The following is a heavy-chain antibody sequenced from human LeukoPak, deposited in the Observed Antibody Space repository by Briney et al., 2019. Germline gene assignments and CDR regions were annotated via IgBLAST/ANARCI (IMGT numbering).Heavy chain of an antibody. CDR3: ARGYRGYSNFLDFDY. D-gene: IGHD4-11*01. V-gene: IGHV1-2*02. CDR1: GYTFTGYY. J-gene: IGHJ4*02. CDR2: INPNSGGT. Sequence: GASVKLSCKASGYTFTGYYMHWVRQAPGQGLEWMGWINPNSGGTNYAQKFQGRVTMTRDTSISTAYMELSRLRSDDTAVYYCARGYRGYSNFLDFDYWGQGTLVTVSS.